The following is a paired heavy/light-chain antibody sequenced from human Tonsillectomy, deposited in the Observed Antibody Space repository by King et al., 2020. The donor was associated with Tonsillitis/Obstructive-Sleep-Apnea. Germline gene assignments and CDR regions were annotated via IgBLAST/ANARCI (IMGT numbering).Light chain of an antibody. CDR2: DDN. V-gene: IGLV3-19*01. CDR3: NSRDSSGFHLV. CDR1: SLRSYY. Sequence: SSELTQDPAVSVALGQTVRITCQGDSLRSYYANWYQQKPGQAPVLVIYDDNNRPSGIPDRFSGSTSGNTASLTITGAQAEDEADYYCNSRDSSGFHLVFGGGTRLTVL. J-gene: IGLJ2*01.
Heavy chain of an antibody. J-gene: IGHJ4*02. D-gene: IGHD3-22*01. CDR3: ARLERPNYYDRSGATPYFDY. V-gene: IGHV4-39*01. CDR2: IYYSGST. CDR1: GGSISSSNYY. Sequence: QVQLQESGPGLVKSSETLSLICTVSGGSISSSNYYWGWIRQSPGKGLEWIGSIYYSGSTYYNPSLKGRVTISVDTSKNQFSLKLRYVTAADTAVYFCARLERPNYYDRSGATPYFDYWGQGTLVTVSS.